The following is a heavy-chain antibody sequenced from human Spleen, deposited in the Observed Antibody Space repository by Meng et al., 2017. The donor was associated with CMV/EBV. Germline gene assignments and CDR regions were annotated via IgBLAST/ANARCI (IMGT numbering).Heavy chain of an antibody. V-gene: IGHV3-30-3*01. CDR1: GFTFSSYA. CDR3: ARDPRGRMQLGQFDD. J-gene: IGHJ4*02. D-gene: IGHD5-18*01. CDR2: ISYDGSNK. Sequence: GESLKISCAASGFTFSSYAMHWVRQAPGKGLEWVAVISYDGSNKYYADSVKGRFTISRDNSKSTLYLQMDSLKSGDTAVYYCARDPRGRMQLGQFDDWGQGILVTVSS.